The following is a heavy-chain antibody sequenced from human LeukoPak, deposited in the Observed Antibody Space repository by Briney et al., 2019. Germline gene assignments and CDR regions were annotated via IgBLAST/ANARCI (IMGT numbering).Heavy chain of an antibody. D-gene: IGHD4-17*01. CDR1: GGSFSGYY. CDR3: ARDRGDYGGYYYYGMDV. J-gene: IGHJ6*02. CDR2: INHSGST. V-gene: IGHV4-34*01. Sequence: SETLSLTCAVYGGSFSGYYWSWIRQPPGKGLEWIGEINHSGSTNYNPSLKSRVTISVDTSKNQFSLKLSSVTAADTAVYYCARDRGDYGGYYYYGMDVWGQGTTVTVSS.